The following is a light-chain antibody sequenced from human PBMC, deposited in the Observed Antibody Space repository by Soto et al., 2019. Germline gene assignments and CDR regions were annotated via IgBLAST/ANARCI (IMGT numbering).Light chain of an antibody. CDR3: QQLHSYPIT. Sequence: DIQLTQSPSFLSASVGDRVTISCRASQGMNTYVAWYQQKPGKAPKLLIYGASTSQSGVPSRFSGSESGAEFTLTISSLQPEDFATYYCQQLHSYPITFGQGTRLEIK. V-gene: IGKV1-9*01. J-gene: IGKJ5*01. CDR1: QGMNTY. CDR2: GAS.